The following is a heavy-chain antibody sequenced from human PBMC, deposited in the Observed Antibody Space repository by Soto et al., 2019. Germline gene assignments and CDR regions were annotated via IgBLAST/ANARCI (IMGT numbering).Heavy chain of an antibody. D-gene: IGHD3-3*01. CDR3: AKDFTIFGVVLGMDV. CDR1: GFTFSSYA. V-gene: IGHV3-23*01. J-gene: IGHJ6*02. CDR2: ISGSGGST. Sequence: LRLSCAASGFTFSSYAMSWVRQAPGKGLEWVSAISGSGGSTYYADSVKGRFTISRDNSKNTLYLQMNSLRAEDTAVYYCAKDFTIFGVVLGMDVWGQGTTVTVSS.